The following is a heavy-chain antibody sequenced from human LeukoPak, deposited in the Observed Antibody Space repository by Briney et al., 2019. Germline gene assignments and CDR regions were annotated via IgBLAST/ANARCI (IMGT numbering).Heavy chain of an antibody. CDR3: ARGVISDY. D-gene: IGHD2/OR15-2a*01. CDR1: GGTFSSYA. Sequence: ASVKVSCKASGGTFSSYAISWVRQAPGQGLEWMGWINPNSGGTNYAQKFQGRVTMTRDTSISTAYMELSRLRSDDTAVYYCARGVISDYWGQGTLVTVSS. J-gene: IGHJ4*02. CDR2: INPNSGGT. V-gene: IGHV1-2*02.